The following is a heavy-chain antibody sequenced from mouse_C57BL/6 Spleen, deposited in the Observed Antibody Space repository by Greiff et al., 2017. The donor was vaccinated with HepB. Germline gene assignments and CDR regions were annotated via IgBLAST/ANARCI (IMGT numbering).Heavy chain of an antibody. D-gene: IGHD1-1*01. CDR2: IDPETGGT. V-gene: IGHV1-15*01. CDR3: TRSRGRLDY. Sequence: VQRVESGAELVRPGASVTLSCKASGYTFTDYEMHWVKQTPVHGLEWIGAIDPETGGTAYNQKFKGKAILTADKSSSTAYMELRSLTSEDSAVYYCTRSRGRLDYWGQGTTLTVSS. CDR1: GYTFTDYE. J-gene: IGHJ2*01.